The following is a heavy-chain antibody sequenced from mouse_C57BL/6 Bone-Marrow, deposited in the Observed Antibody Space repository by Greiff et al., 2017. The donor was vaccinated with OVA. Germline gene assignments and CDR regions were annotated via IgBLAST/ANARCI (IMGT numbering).Heavy chain of an antibody. D-gene: IGHD2-1*01. CDR2: IHPNSGST. CDR3: ARYYGNYVGAY. CDR1: GYTFTSYW. V-gene: IGHV1-64*01. Sequence: QVQLQQSGAELVKPGASVKLSCKASGYTFTSYWMHWVKQRPGQGLEWIGMIHPNSGSTNYNEKFKSKATLTVDKSSSTAYMPLSSLTSEASAVYYCARYYGNYVGAYWGQGTLVTVSA. J-gene: IGHJ3*01.